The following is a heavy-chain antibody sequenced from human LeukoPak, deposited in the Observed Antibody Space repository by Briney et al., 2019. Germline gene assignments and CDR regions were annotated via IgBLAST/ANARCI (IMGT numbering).Heavy chain of an antibody. CDR3: TTGIGNYYYY. Sequence: GGSLRLSCAVSGFTFSSYAMTWVRQAPGKGLEWVSTITRFGSSTFYADSVKGRFTISRDNAKNTLYLQMDSLRAEDTAVYYCTTGIGNYYYYWGQGTLVTVAS. D-gene: IGHD1-14*01. V-gene: IGHV3-23*01. J-gene: IGHJ4*02. CDR1: GFTFSSYA. CDR2: ITRFGSST.